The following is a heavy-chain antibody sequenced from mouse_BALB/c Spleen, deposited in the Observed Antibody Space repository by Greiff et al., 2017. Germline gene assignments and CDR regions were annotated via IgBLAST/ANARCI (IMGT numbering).Heavy chain of an antibody. D-gene: IGHD2-14*01. V-gene: IGHV1-77*01. CDR1: GYTFTDYY. CDR2: IYPGSGNT. J-gene: IGHJ2*01. CDR3: ARRVRRGGYYFDY. Sequence: QVQLKESGAELARPGASVKLSCKASGYTFTDYYINWVKQRTGQGLEWIGEIYPGSGNTYYNEKFKGKATLTADKSSSTAYMQLSSLTSEDSAVYFCARRVRRGGYYFDYWGQGTTLTVSS.